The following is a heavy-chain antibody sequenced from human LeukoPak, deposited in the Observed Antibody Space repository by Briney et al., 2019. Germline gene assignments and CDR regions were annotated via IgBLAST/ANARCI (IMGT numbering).Heavy chain of an antibody. CDR2: ISYDGSNK. Sequence: PGGSLRLSCAASGFTFSSYGMHWVRQAPGKGLEWVAVISYDGSNKYYADSVKGRLTISRDNSKNSLYLQMNSLRAEDTAVYYCAKDHQGDIVLMVYAIDYWGQGTLVTVSS. CDR3: AKDHQGDIVLMVYAIDY. J-gene: IGHJ4*02. CDR1: GFTFSSYG. V-gene: IGHV3-30*18. D-gene: IGHD2-8*01.